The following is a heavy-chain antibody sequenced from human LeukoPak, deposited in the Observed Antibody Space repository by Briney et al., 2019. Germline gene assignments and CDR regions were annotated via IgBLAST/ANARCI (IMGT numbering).Heavy chain of an antibody. CDR3: ARGGDYYDSSGYSGLNPVDY. V-gene: IGHV1-2*04. D-gene: IGHD3-22*01. Sequence: ASVKVSCKASGYTFTGYYMHWVRQAPGQGLEWMGWINPNSGGTNYAQKFQGWVTMTRDTSISTAYMELRRLRSDDTAVYYCARGGDYYDSSGYSGLNPVDYWGQGTLVTVSS. CDR1: GYTFTGYY. CDR2: INPNSGGT. J-gene: IGHJ4*02.